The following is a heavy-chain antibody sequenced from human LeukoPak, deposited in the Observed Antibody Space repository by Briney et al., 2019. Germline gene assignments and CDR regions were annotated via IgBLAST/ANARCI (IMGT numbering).Heavy chain of an antibody. CDR2: ISAYNGNT. CDR3: ARYLRGSKGYGMDV. V-gene: IGHV1-18*01. Sequence: ASVKVSCKASGYTFTSYGISWVRQAPGQGLEWMRWISAYNGNTNYAQKLQGRVTMTRDTSTSTVYMELSSLRSEDTAVYYCARYLRGSKGYGMDVWGQGTTVTVSS. CDR1: GYTFTSYG. D-gene: IGHD3-16*01. J-gene: IGHJ6*02.